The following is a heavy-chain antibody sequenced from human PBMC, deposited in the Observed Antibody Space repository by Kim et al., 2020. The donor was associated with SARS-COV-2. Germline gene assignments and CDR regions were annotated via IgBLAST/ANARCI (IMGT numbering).Heavy chain of an antibody. V-gene: IGHV4-31*03. CDR3: ARGRISIFGVITGAFDS. CDR2: IYYSGST. Sequence: SETLSLTCTVSGGSISSGGYYWTWIRQHPGKGLEWIGYIYYSGSTYYNQSLKSRVTISVDTSKNQFSLKLSSVTAADTAVYYCARGRISIFGVITGAFDSWGQGTLVTVSS. D-gene: IGHD3-3*01. J-gene: IGHJ4*02. CDR1: GGSISSGGYY.